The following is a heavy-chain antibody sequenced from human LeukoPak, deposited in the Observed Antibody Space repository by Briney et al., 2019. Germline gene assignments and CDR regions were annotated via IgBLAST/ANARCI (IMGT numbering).Heavy chain of an antibody. Sequence: ASVKVSCKASGYTFTGYYMHWVRQAPAQGLEWMGWINPNSGGTNYAQKFQGRVTMTRDTSISTAYMELSRLRSEDTAVYYCARGDSSSLYYMDVWGKGTRVTVSS. CDR3: ARGDSSSLYYMDV. CDR2: INPNSGGT. J-gene: IGHJ6*03. V-gene: IGHV1-2*02. CDR1: GYTFTGYY. D-gene: IGHD6-6*01.